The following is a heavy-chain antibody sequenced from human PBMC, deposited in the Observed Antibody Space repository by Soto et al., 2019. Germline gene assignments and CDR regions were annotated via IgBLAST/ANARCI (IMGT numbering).Heavy chain of an antibody. V-gene: IGHV3-21*01. J-gene: IGHJ4*02. CDR2: INSSSSYI. CDR3: ARVHVAGCDY. CDR1: GVTFSSYS. D-gene: IGHD6-19*01. Sequence: PAGSLRLSCAASGVTFSSYSMNWVRQAPGKGLEWVSSINSSSSYIYYADSVKGRFTISRDNANNSLYLQMNSLMAEDAAVEYYARVHVAGCDYWGQGTLVTASS.